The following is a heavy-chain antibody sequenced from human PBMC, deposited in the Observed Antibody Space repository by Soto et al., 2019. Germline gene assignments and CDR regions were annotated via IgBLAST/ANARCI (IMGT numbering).Heavy chain of an antibody. CDR3: ARSLYCIGGSCYLDN. CDR2: IYPDDSDI. J-gene: IGHJ4*02. CDR1: GYSFTSYW. V-gene: IGHV5-51*01. D-gene: IGHD2-15*01. Sequence: GESLKISCKGSGYSFTSYWIYRMRQMPGKGLECVGIIYPDDSDIRYSPSFHGHVTISADRSSSTAFLQWSSLKASDTAIYYCARSLYCIGGSCYLDNWGRGTRVTVSS.